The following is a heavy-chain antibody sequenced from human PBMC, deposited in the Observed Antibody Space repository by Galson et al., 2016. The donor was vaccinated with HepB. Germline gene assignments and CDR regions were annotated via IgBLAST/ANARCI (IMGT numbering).Heavy chain of an antibody. CDR1: GGSITNGHFY. CDR3: APNTTYLPPFQH. Sequence: TLSLTCTVSGGSITNGHFYWSWVRQTPGKGLEWIGNIYFIGTTHYNPSLKSRVSISMDTSNSQFSLRLDSVTAADTAVYFCAPNTTYLPPFQHWGQG. D-gene: IGHD1-14*01. CDR2: IYFIGTT. J-gene: IGHJ1*01. V-gene: IGHV4-30-4*01.